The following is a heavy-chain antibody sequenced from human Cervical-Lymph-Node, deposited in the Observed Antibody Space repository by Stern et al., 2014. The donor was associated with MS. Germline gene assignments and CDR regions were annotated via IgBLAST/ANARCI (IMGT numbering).Heavy chain of an antibody. D-gene: IGHD6-13*01. CDR1: GETFSSLS. CDR3: ARDQAGIAAH. V-gene: IGHV1-69*01. CDR2: ITPMFGTS. J-gene: IGHJ4*02. Sequence: QMQLVQYGAELKKPGSSVTVSCKASGETFSSLSVSWVRRAPGHVLQWLGGITPMFGTSNYVQKFQDRLTIFADESTQTIYMTLSGLISEDTAIYYCARDQAGIAAHWGQGTLVTVSS.